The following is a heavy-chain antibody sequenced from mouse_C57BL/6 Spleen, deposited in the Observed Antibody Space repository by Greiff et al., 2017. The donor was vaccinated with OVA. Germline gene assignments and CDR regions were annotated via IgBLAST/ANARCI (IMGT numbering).Heavy chain of an antibody. Sequence: QVQLQQPGPELVKPGASVKLSCKASGYTFTSYWMHWVKQRPGQGLEWIGNINPSNGGTNYNEKFKSKATLTVDKSSSTAYMQLSSLTSEDSAVYYCAREGWLLAWFAYWGQGTLVTVSA. CDR3: AREGWLLAWFAY. D-gene: IGHD2-3*01. J-gene: IGHJ3*01. CDR2: INPSNGGT. V-gene: IGHV1-53*01. CDR1: GYTFTSYW.